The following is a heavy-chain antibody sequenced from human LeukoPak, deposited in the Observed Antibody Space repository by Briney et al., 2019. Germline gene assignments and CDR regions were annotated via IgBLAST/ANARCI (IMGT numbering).Heavy chain of an antibody. V-gene: IGHV4-61*02. Sequence: SETLSLTCTVSGGSISSGSYYWSWIRQPAGKGLEWIGRIYTSGSTNYNPSLKSRVTMSVDTSKNQFSLKLSSVTAADTAVYYCARDLSPLLFGVVISQGGFDPWGQGGLVTVSS. CDR1: GGSISSGSYY. CDR3: ARDLSPLLFGVVISQGGFDP. D-gene: IGHD3-3*01. J-gene: IGHJ5*02. CDR2: IYTSGST.